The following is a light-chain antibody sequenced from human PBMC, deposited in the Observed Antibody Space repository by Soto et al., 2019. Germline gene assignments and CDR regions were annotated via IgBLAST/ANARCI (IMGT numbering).Light chain of an antibody. J-gene: IGLJ3*02. CDR2: EVS. V-gene: IGLV2-8*01. CDR3: NSYVGSNNWV. CDR1: SSDVGGYNY. Sequence: QSVLTQPPSASGSPGQSVTISCTGTSSDVGGYNYVSWYQQYPGKAPKLMIYEVSKRPSGVPDRFSGSKSGNTASLTVSGLQPEDVADYYCNSYVGSNNWVFGGGTKLTVL.